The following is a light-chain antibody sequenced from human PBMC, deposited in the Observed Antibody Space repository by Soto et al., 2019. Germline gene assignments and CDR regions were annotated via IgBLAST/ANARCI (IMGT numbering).Light chain of an antibody. V-gene: IGKV3-11*01. CDR3: QQRSNWPP. CDR1: QSLIDS. J-gene: IGKJ5*01. Sequence: EIGLTQSPAALSLSPGERATLSCRASQSLIDSLSWYQKKPGQAPMLLIYDTSNRATGTPARFSGSGSGTDFTLTISSLEPEDFAVYYCQQRSNWPPFGQGTRVEI. CDR2: DTS.